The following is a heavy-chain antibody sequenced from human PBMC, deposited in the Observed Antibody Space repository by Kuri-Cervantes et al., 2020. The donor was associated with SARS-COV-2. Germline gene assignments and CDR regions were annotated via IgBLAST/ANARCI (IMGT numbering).Heavy chain of an antibody. CDR3: ARLGDWSSGWYFDY. D-gene: IGHD6-19*01. CDR1: GGSISSSSYY. J-gene: IGHJ4*02. CDR2: IYYSGST. Sequence: SETLSLTCTVSGGSISSSSYYWGWIRQPPGKGLEWIGSIYYSGSTYYNPSLKSRVTISVDTSKNQFSLKLSSVTAADTAVYYCARLGDWSSGWYFDYWGQGTLVTVSS. V-gene: IGHV4-39*01.